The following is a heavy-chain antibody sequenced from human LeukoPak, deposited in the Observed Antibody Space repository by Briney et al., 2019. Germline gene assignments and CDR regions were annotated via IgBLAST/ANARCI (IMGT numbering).Heavy chain of an antibody. V-gene: IGHV4-38-2*02. D-gene: IGHD6-6*01. CDR2: IYHSGST. Sequence: SETLSLTCTVSGYSISSGYYWGWIRQPPGKGLEWIGSIYHSGSTYYNPSLKSRVTISVDTSKNQFSLKLSSVTAADTAVYYCARAPVAARFAFDIWGQGTMVTVSS. CDR1: GYSISSGYY. CDR3: ARAPVAARFAFDI. J-gene: IGHJ3*02.